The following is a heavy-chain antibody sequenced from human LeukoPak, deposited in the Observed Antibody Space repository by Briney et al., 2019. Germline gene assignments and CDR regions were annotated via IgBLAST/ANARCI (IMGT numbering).Heavy chain of an antibody. CDR3: ARGFRITMVRGVKGWFDP. D-gene: IGHD3-10*01. CDR2: INHSGST. J-gene: IGHJ5*02. Sequence: SETLSLTCAVYGGSFSGYCWSWIRQPPGKGLEWIGEINHSGSTNYNPSLKSRVTISVDTSKNQFSLKLSSVTAADTAVYYCARGFRITMVRGVKGWFDPWGQGTLVTVSS. CDR1: GGSFSGYC. V-gene: IGHV4-34*01.